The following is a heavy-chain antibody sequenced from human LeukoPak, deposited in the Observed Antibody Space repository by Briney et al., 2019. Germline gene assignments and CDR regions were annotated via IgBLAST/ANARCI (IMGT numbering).Heavy chain of an antibody. CDR3: ARDHFTYHYYYMDV. CDR2: IKQDGSEK. D-gene: IGHD3-3*02. Sequence: GGSLSLSCEASGFTLSYSWMSWDRQAPGKGLEWVARIKQDGSEKYYVGSVKARFTISRDNAKSSLYLHMNSLRAEDTAAYYCARDHFTYHYYYMDVWGKGTTVVVSS. J-gene: IGHJ6*03. CDR1: GFTLSYSW. V-gene: IGHV3-7*01.